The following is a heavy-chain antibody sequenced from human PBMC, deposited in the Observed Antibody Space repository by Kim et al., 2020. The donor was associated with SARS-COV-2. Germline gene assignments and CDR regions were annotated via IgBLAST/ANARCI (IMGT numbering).Heavy chain of an antibody. J-gene: IGHJ6*02. CDR3: AKHSGMQHVYAVVV. CDR2: ITGSGGAT. D-gene: IGHD1-26*01. CDR1: GFTFDNYA. V-gene: IGHV3-23*01. Sequence: GGSLRLSCAASGFTFDNYAMTWVRQAPGKGLECISVITGSGGATHYADSVEGRFTVSRDNSNNTLYLQMDSLGAEDTAVYYCAKHSGMQHVYAVVVGG.